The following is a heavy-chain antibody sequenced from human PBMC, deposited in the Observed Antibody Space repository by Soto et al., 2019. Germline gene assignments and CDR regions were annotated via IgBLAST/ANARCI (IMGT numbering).Heavy chain of an antibody. V-gene: IGHV3-23*01. Sequence: LRLSCAASGFTFSSYAMSWVRQAPGKGLEWVSAISGSGGSTYYADSVKGRFTISRDNSKNTLYLQMNSLRAEDTAVYYCAKDISHWKLTVGATSVDYWGQGTLVTVSS. CDR2: ISGSGGST. CDR1: GFTFSSYA. D-gene: IGHD1-26*01. J-gene: IGHJ4*02. CDR3: AKDISHWKLTVGATSVDY.